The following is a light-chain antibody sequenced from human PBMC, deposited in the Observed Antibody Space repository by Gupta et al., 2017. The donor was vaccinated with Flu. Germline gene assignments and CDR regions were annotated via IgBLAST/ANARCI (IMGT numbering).Light chain of an antibody. CDR1: ALPRKY. CDR3: QSADSSGTYV. CDR2: KDS. V-gene: IGLV3-25*02. J-gene: IGLJ1*01. Sequence: SYELTQPPSVSVSPGQTARITCSGDALPRKYAYWYQQKPGQAPVLVIYKDSERPSGIPERFSGSSSGTTVTLTISGGQAEDEADYYCQSADSSGTYVFGTGTKVTVL.